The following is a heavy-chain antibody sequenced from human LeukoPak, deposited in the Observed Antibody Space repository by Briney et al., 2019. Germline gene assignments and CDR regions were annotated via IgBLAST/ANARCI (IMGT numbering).Heavy chain of an antibody. CDR1: GYTFTSYA. CDR3: ASPQRSLQLSHFDY. Sequence: SVTVSCKASGYTFTSYAISWVRQAPGQGLEWMGGIIPIFGTANYAQKFQGRVTITADESTSTAYMELSSLRSEDTAVYYCASPQRSLQLSHFDYWGQGTLVTVSS. J-gene: IGHJ4*02. V-gene: IGHV1-69*13. CDR2: IIPIFGTA. D-gene: IGHD5-24*01.